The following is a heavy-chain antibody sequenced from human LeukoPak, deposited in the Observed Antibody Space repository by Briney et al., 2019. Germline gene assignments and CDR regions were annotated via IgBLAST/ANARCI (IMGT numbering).Heavy chain of an antibody. Sequence: ASVKVSCKASGYTFTSYYMHWVRQAPGQGLEWMGIINPSGGSTSYAQKFQGRVTMTRDTSTSTAYMELRSLRSDDTAVYYCARDHNSSGYYYTNWFDPWGQGTLVTVSS. V-gene: IGHV1-46*01. D-gene: IGHD3-22*01. CDR1: GYTFTSYY. CDR2: INPSGGST. CDR3: ARDHNSSGYYYTNWFDP. J-gene: IGHJ5*02.